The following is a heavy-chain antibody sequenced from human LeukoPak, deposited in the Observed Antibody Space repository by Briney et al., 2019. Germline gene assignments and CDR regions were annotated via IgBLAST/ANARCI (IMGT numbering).Heavy chain of an antibody. CDR1: GGSISSSRHH. V-gene: IGHV4-39*07. Sequence: SETLSLTCTVSGGSISSSRHHWGWIRQPPGKGLEWLGTMFYSGSTNYNPSLKSRVTISVDTSKNQFSLKLSSVTAADTAVYYCARGRRVRYGIREEYYFDYWGQGTLVTVSS. J-gene: IGHJ4*02. CDR3: ARGRRVRYGIREEYYFDY. D-gene: IGHD3-10*01. CDR2: MFYSGST.